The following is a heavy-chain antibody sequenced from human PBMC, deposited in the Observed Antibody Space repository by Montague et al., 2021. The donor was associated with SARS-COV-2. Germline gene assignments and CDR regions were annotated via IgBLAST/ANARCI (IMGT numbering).Heavy chain of an antibody. CDR1: GFTVSSNY. D-gene: IGHD3-10*01. CDR2: LFSGGPT. CDR3: ARGSASGPLDN. J-gene: IGHJ4*02. V-gene: IGHV3-53*04. Sequence: SLRLSCAASGFTVSSNYMSWVRQAPGKGLEWVSVLFSGGPTRYADSVKGRFTISSHYSKNTVYLQMDRLRPEDTAVYYCARGSASGPLDNWGQGTLVIVSS.